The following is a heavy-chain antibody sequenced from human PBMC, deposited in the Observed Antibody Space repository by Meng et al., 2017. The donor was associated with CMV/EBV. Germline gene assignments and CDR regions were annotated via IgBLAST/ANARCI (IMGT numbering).Heavy chain of an antibody. J-gene: IGHJ5*02. D-gene: IGHD2-15*01. V-gene: IGHV4-30-4*08. CDR2: IYYSGST. Sequence: LKESVPGLVNPPQPLPRTCKVSGGSSSSGDYYWSWIRQPPGKGLEWIGYIYYSGSTYYNPSLKSRVTISVDTSKNQFSLKLSSVTAADTAVYYCARVYCSGGSCYGNWFDPWGQGTLVTVSS. CDR3: ARVYCSGGSCYGNWFDP. CDR1: GGSSSSGDYY.